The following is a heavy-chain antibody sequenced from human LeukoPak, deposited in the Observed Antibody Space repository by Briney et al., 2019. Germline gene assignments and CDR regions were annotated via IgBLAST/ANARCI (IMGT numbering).Heavy chain of an antibody. V-gene: IGHV3-23*01. Sequence: PGGSLRLSCAASGFTFSSYAMSWVRQAPGKGLEWVSAISGSGGSTYYADSVKGRFTISRDNSKNTLYLQMKSLRAEDTGVYYCAARYYDFWSGYYTDGYYYYMDVWGKGTTVTVSS. D-gene: IGHD3-3*01. CDR3: AARYYDFWSGYYTDGYYYYMDV. CDR1: GFTFSSYA. J-gene: IGHJ6*03. CDR2: ISGSGGST.